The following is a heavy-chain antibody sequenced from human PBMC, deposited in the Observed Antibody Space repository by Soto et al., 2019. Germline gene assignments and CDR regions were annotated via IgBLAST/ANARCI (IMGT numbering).Heavy chain of an antibody. D-gene: IGHD1-26*01. CDR1: GYTFTGYD. V-gene: IGHV1-8*01. CDR2: MNPNSGNT. J-gene: IGHJ4*02. CDR3: AGEKVGTTGIDF. Sequence: QAQLVQSGAEVKKPGASVKVSCKASGYTFTGYDINWVRQATGQGLAWMGWMNPNSGNTGYAQNFQGRVTMTRDNSITTAYMELTSLRDDDSAVYYCAGEKVGTTGIDFWGQGTLVTVSS.